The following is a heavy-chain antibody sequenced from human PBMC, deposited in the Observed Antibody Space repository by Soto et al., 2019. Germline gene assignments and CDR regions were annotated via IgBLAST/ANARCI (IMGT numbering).Heavy chain of an antibody. CDR3: AAGAGYCSSTSCSS. V-gene: IGHV1-8*01. D-gene: IGHD2-2*01. Sequence: QVPLVQSGAEVKKPGASVKVSCKASGYTFTSYDINWVRQATGQGLEWMGWMNPNSGNTGYAQKFQGRVTMTRNTSISTAYMELSSLRSEGTAVYYCAAGAGYCSSTSCSSWGQGTLVTVSS. CDR1: GYTFTSYD. CDR2: MNPNSGNT. J-gene: IGHJ4*02.